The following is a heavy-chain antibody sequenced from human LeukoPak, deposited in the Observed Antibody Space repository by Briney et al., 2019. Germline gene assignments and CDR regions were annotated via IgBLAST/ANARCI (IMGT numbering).Heavy chain of an antibody. V-gene: IGHV4-34*01. D-gene: IGHD6-6*01. Sequence: SETLSLTCAVYGGSFSGYYWSWIRQPPGKGLEWIGEINHSGSTNYNPSLKSRVTISVDTSKNQFSLKLSSVTAADTAAYYCASLIAARPDFDYWGQGTLVTVSS. CDR1: GGSFSGYY. J-gene: IGHJ4*02. CDR2: INHSGST. CDR3: ASLIAARPDFDY.